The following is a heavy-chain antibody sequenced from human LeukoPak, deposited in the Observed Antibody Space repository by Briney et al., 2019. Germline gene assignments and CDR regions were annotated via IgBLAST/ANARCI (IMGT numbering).Heavy chain of an antibody. J-gene: IGHJ4*02. CDR1: GGSISSYY. Sequence: KPSETLSLTCTVSGGSISSYYWSWIRQPPGKGLEWIGYIYYSGSTNYDPSLKSRVTISVDTSKSQFSLKLSSVTAADTAVYYCASYLSSGSLDYWGQGTLVTVSS. D-gene: IGHD1-26*01. CDR2: IYYSGST. V-gene: IGHV4-59*01. CDR3: ASYLSSGSLDY.